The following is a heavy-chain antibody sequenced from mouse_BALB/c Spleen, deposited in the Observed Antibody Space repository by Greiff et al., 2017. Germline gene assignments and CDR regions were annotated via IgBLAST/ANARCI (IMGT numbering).Heavy chain of an antibody. CDR3: ARNSFYYGSSRHAMDY. J-gene: IGHJ4*01. D-gene: IGHD1-1*01. CDR1: GFSLTSYG. V-gene: IGHV2-2*02. Sequence: VKLMESGPGLVQPSQSLSITCTVSGFSLTSYGVHWVRQSPGKGLEWLGVIWSGGSTDYNAAFISRLSISKDNSKSQVFFKMNSLQANDTAIYYCARNSFYYGSSRHAMDYWGQGTSVTVSS. CDR2: IWSGGST.